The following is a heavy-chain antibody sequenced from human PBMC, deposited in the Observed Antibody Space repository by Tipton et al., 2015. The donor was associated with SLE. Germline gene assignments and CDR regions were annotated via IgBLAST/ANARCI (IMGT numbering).Heavy chain of an antibody. Sequence: TLSLTCTVSGGSIRNDNYYWGWIRQSPGKGLEWIGSMHYSGGTYSGGTYFNPSLKSRLTLSVDTSKNQFSLELSSVTAADTALYYCARIRDLISSRYPNPVRFDPWGQGTLVTVSS. CDR1: GGSIRNDNYY. J-gene: IGHJ5*02. CDR2: MHYSGGT. CDR3: ARIRDLISSRYPNPVRFDP. D-gene: IGHD2-21*02. V-gene: IGHV4-39*01.